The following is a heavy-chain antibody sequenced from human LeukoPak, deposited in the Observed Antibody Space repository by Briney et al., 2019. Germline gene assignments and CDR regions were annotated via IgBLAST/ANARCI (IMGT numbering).Heavy chain of an antibody. CDR3: ARYDYGDYGWFDP. J-gene: IGHJ5*02. V-gene: IGHV4-34*01. CDR2: INHSGST. D-gene: IGHD4-17*01. Sequence: TSETLSLTCAVYGGSFSGYYWSWIRQPPGKGLEWIGEINHSGSTNYNPSLKSRVTISVDTSKNQFSLKLSSVTAADTAVYYCARYDYGDYGWFDPWGQGTLVTVSS. CDR1: GGSFSGYY.